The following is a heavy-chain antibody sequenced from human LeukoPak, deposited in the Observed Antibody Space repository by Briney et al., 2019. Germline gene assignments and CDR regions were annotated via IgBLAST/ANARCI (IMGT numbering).Heavy chain of an antibody. CDR2: IYSGGST. J-gene: IGHJ4*02. V-gene: IGHV3-53*01. Sequence: GGSLRLSCAASGFTVSSNYMSWVRQAPGKGLEFVSIIYSGGSTYYADSLKGRFTISRDNSKNTLYLQMNGLRVEDTAVYYCARHRRYCSGDTCYSGHDYWGQGTLVIVSS. CDR1: GFTVSSNY. CDR3: ARHRRYCSGDTCYSGHDY. D-gene: IGHD2-15*01.